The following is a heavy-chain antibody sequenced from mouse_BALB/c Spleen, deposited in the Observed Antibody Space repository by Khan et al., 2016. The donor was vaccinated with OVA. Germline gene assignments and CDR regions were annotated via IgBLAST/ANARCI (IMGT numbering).Heavy chain of an antibody. D-gene: IGHD3-2*02. Sequence: EVELVESGPGLVKPSQSLSLTCTVTGYSITSDYAWNWIRQFPGNKLEWMGYISYSGNTKYNPSLKSRISITRDTSKNQFFLQLNFVTIEDTATYYWARNQGGDFDYWGQGTTLTVSS. CDR2: ISYSGNT. V-gene: IGHV3-2*02. CDR1: GYSITSDYA. J-gene: IGHJ2*01. CDR3: ARNQGGDFDY.